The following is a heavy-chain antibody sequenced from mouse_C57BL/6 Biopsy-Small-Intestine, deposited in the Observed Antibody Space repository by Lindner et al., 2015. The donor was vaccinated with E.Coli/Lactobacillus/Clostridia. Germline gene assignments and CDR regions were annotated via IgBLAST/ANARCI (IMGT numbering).Heavy chain of an antibody. CDR1: GYTFTGYY. Sequence: SVKVSCKASGYTFTGYYMHWVRQAPGQGLEWLGWINPKSGDTDYGQKFQGRVTMTRDTSTSTVYMELSSLRSDDTAVYYCARGGPTYSYGYGYGMDVWGQGTTVTVSS. J-gene: IGHJ1*01. V-gene: IGHV1-84*02. CDR2: INPKSGDT. D-gene: IGHD2-2*01. CDR3: ARGGPTYSYGYGYGMDV.